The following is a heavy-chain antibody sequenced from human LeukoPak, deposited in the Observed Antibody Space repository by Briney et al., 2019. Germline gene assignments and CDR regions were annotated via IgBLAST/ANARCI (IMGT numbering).Heavy chain of an antibody. CDR3: ARVQMATTHNWFDP. D-gene: IGHD5-24*01. CDR1: GYTFTSYA. CDR2: INTNTGNP. J-gene: IGHJ5*02. V-gene: IGHV7-4-1*02. Sequence: GASVKVSCKASGYTFTSYAMNWVRQAPGQGLERMGWINTNTGNPTYAQGFTGRFVFSLDTSVSTAYLQISSLKAEDTAVYYCARVQMATTHNWFDPWGQGTLVTVSS.